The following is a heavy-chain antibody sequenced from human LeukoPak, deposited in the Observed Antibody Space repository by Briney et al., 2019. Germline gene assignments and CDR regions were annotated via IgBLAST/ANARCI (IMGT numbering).Heavy chain of an antibody. V-gene: IGHV3-30*18. CDR3: AKDVGSSMNNWFDP. D-gene: IGHD2/OR15-2a*01. Sequence: GGSLRLSCAASGFTFSSYGMHWVRQAPGKGLEWVAVISYDGSNKYYADSVKGRSTISRDNSKNTLYLQMNSLRAEDTAVYYCAKDVGSSMNNWFDPWGQGTLVTVSS. J-gene: IGHJ5*02. CDR2: ISYDGSNK. CDR1: GFTFSSYG.